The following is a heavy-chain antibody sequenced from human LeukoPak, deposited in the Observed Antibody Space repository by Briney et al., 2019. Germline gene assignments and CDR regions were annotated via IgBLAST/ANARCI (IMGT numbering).Heavy chain of an antibody. J-gene: IGHJ4*02. Sequence: GWSLRLSCATSGFIFSGYYMSWIRQAPGKGLEWVSYISGSGSDISYADSVKGRFTISRDNAKDSLYLQMNSLRAEDTAVYYCGTHAGRTGSDDWGQGTLVTVSS. CDR3: GTHAGRTGSDD. D-gene: IGHD3/OR15-3a*01. V-gene: IGHV3-11*01. CDR1: GFIFSGYY. CDR2: ISGSGSDI.